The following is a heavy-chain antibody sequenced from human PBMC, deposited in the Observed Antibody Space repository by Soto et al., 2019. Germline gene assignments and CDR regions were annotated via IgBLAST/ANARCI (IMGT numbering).Heavy chain of an antibody. V-gene: IGHV4-4*02. Sequence: QVQLQESGPGLVKPSGTLSLSCAVSGGSITSTNKWSWVRQPPGKGLAWIGEIIHSGSANHTPSRPCRIALSVDRATHHYSLTLSYITAADTDVYYLASSPSGSYQAFDYWGKRTLVTASS. J-gene: IGHJ4*02. CDR3: ASSPSGSYQAFDY. CDR2: IIHSGSA. CDR1: GGSITSTNK. D-gene: IGHD2-2*01.